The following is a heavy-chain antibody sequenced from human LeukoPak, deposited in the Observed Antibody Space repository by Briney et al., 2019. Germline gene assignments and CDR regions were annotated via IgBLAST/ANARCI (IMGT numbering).Heavy chain of an antibody. CDR3: ARLELAYCGGDCYSLDY. CDR2: IDPSDSYT. D-gene: IGHD2-21*02. Sequence: RGESLRISCKGSGYSFTSYWISWVRQMPGKALEWMGRIDPSDSYTNYSPSFQGHVTISADKSISTAYLQWSSLKASDTAMYYCARLELAYCGGDCYSLDYWGQGTLVTVSS. J-gene: IGHJ4*02. V-gene: IGHV5-10-1*01. CDR1: GYSFTSYW.